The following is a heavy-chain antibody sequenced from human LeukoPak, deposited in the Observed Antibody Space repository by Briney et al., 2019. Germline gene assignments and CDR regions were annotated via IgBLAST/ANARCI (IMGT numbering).Heavy chain of an antibody. CDR2: IYYTGST. Sequence: SETLSLTCTVSGGSISSYYWSWIRQPPGKGLEWIGYIYYTGSTNYNPSLKSRVTISVDTSENQFSLNLSFVTAADTAVYYCARRDYFDYWGQGTLVTVSS. CDR1: GGSISSYY. J-gene: IGHJ4*02. CDR3: ARRDYFDY. D-gene: IGHD2-21*01. V-gene: IGHV4-59*08.